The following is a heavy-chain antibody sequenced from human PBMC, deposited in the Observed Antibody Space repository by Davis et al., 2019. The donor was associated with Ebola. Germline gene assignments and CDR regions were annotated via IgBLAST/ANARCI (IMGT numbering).Heavy chain of an antibody. V-gene: IGHV4-30-4*01. Sequence: SETLSLTCTVSGGSISSGDYYWSWIRQPPGKGLEWIGYIYYSGSTYYNPSLKSRVTISVDTSKNQFSLKLSSVTAADTAVYYCARSYLPMVRGVSFDYWGQGTLVTVSS. J-gene: IGHJ4*02. D-gene: IGHD3-10*01. CDR2: IYYSGST. CDR3: ARSYLPMVRGVSFDY. CDR1: GGSISSGDYY.